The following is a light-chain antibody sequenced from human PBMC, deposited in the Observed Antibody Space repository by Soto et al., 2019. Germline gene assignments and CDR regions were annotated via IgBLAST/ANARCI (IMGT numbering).Light chain of an antibody. J-gene: IGKJ1*01. V-gene: IGKV3-20*01. CDR3: QQYGSSPRT. CDR1: QSVSSSY. CDR2: GAS. Sequence: IVLTQSPGALSLSQGERATLSCRASQSVSSSYLAWYQQKPGQAPRLLIYGASSRATGIPDRFSGSGSGTDFTLTISRLEPEDFAVYYCQQYGSSPRTFGQVTKVDI.